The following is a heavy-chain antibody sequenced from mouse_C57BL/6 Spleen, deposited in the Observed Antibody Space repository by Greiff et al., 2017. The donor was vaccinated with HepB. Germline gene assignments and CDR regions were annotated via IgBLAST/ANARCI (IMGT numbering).Heavy chain of an antibody. D-gene: IGHD2-4*01. CDR1: GYTFTSYT. CDR3: ARSYDYDAFDY. Sequence: VKLQQSGAELARPGASVKMSCKASGYTFTSYTMHWVKQRPGQGLEWIGYINPSSGYTKYNQKFKDKATLTADKSSSTAYMQLSSLTSEDSAVYYCARSYDYDAFDYWGQGTTLTVSS. V-gene: IGHV1-4*01. CDR2: INPSSGYT. J-gene: IGHJ2*01.